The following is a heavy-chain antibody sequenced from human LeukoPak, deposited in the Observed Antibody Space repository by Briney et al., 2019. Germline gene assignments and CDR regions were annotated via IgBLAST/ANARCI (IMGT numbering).Heavy chain of an antibody. Sequence: ASLKVSCKASGYSFTSYSISWVRQAPGQGLEWMGWISTCNGDTNSVQNLQGRLTLTTDTSTSTAYMELRSLTSDDTALYYCARDIALAEYFDYWGQGTLVTVSS. CDR1: GYSFTSYS. V-gene: IGHV1-18*01. J-gene: IGHJ4*02. D-gene: IGHD6-19*01. CDR3: ARDIALAEYFDY. CDR2: ISTCNGDT.